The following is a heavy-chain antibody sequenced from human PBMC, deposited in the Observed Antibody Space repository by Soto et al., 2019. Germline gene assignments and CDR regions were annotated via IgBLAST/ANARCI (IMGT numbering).Heavy chain of an antibody. D-gene: IGHD3-9*01. CDR3: ARDSPDILTGYWFDP. V-gene: IGHV1-69*08. CDR2: IIPILVIP. Sequence: QVQLVQSGAEVKKPGSSVKVSCKASGGTFSSYTISWVRQAPGQGLEWMGRIIPILVIPNYAQKFQGRVTITADKSTSTAYMELSSLRSEDTAVYYCARDSPDILTGYWFDPWGQGTLVTVSS. CDR1: GGTFSSYT. J-gene: IGHJ5*02.